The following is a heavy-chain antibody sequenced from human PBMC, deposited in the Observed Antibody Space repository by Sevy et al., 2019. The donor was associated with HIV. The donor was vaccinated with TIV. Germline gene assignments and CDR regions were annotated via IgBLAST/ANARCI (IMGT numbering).Heavy chain of an antibody. CDR1: GFTFSSYA. V-gene: IGHV3-30-3*01. Sequence: GGSLRLSCAASGFTFSSYAMHWVRQAPGKGLEWVAVISYDGSNKYYADSVKGRFTISREKSKNTPYLQMNSLRAADTAVYYCARAFYYGSGSYYTNFDYWGQGTLVTVSS. J-gene: IGHJ4*02. CDR3: ARAFYYGSGSYYTNFDY. CDR2: ISYDGSNK. D-gene: IGHD3-10*01.